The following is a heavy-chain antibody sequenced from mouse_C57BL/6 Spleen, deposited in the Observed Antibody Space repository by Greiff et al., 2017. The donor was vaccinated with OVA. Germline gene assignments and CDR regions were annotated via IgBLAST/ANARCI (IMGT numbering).Heavy chain of an antibody. J-gene: IGHJ1*03. D-gene: IGHD1-1*01. CDR1: GYAFSSYW. CDR3: AREGYYGSGYFDV. Sequence: VQLQQSGAELVKPGASVKISCKASGYAFSSYWMNWVKQRPGKGLEWIGQIYPGDGDTNYNGKFKGKATLTADKSSSTAYMQHSSLTSEDSAVYVCAREGYYGSGYFDVWGTGTTVTVSS. CDR2: IYPGDGDT. V-gene: IGHV1-80*01.